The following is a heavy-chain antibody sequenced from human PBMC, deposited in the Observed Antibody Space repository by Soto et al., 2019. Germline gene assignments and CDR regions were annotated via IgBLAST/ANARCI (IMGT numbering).Heavy chain of an antibody. D-gene: IGHD3-22*01. V-gene: IGHV3-21*01. CDR1: GFTFSSYS. CDR2: ISSSSSYI. CDR3: ARDPYYYDSSGYYYLSHAYYFDY. J-gene: IGHJ4*02. Sequence: PGGSLRLSCAASGFTFSSYSMNWVRQAPGKGLEWVSSISSSSSYIYYADSVKGRFTISRDNAKNSLYLQMNSLRAEDTAVYYCARDPYYYDSSGYYYLSHAYYFDYWGQGTLVTVSS.